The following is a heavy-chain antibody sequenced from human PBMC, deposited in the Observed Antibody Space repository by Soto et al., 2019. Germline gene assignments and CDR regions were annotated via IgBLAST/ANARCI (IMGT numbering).Heavy chain of an antibody. CDR1: GGSISSSSYY. Sequence: SETLSLTCTVSGGSISSSSYYWGWIRQPPGKGLEWIGSIYYSGSTYYNPSLKSRVTISVDTSKNQFSLKLSSVTAADTAVYYCARVYYYDSSGYYFDYWGQGTLVTVSS. V-gene: IGHV4-39*01. J-gene: IGHJ4*02. CDR3: ARVYYYDSSGYYFDY. CDR2: IYYSGST. D-gene: IGHD3-22*01.